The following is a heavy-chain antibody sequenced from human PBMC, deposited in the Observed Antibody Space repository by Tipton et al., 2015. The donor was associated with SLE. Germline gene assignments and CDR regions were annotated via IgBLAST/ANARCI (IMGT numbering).Heavy chain of an antibody. CDR2: IYFSGNT. CDR3: ARDNNRLPGEAFDI. Sequence: TLSLTCTVSGGSISSGNYYWAWIRQPPGKGLEWIGNIYFSGNTYYNPSLKSRVTISVDTSKNQFSLKVNSLTAADTAVYYCARDNNRLPGEAFDIWGQGTMVTVSS. V-gene: IGHV4-39*01. J-gene: IGHJ3*02. D-gene: IGHD1/OR15-1a*01. CDR1: GGSISSGNYY.